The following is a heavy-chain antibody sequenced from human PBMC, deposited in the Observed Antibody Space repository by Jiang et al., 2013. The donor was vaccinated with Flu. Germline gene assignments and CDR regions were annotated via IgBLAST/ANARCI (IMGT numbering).Heavy chain of an antibody. CDR1: GYTFTAYY. D-gene: IGHD2-15*01. CDR2: LNPGSGGT. CDR3: TRGRRTTSAASPLDYL. Sequence: VQLVESGAEVKKPGASVKVSCKASGYTFTAYYMHWVRQAPGQGLEWMGWLNPGSGGTTYAQKFQGRVSMTRDTSISTAYMELSGLGSDDTAVYYCTRGRRTTSAASPLDYLWGQGTLVTVSS. V-gene: IGHV1-2*02. J-gene: IGHJ4*02.